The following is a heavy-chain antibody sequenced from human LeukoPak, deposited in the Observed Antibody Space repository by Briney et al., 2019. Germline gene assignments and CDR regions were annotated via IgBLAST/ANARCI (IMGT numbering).Heavy chain of an antibody. CDR1: GYTLTELS. J-gene: IGHJ6*03. D-gene: IGHD3-3*01. CDR3: ARGGGGRYYDFWSGFAAYYYYYMDV. Sequence: ASVKVSCKVSGYTLTELSMHWVRQAPGKGLEWMGGFDPEDGETIYAQKFQGRVTMTEDTSTDTAYMELSSLRSEDTAVYYCARGGGGRYYDFWSGFAAYYYYYMDVWGKGTTVTVSS. V-gene: IGHV1-24*01. CDR2: FDPEDGET.